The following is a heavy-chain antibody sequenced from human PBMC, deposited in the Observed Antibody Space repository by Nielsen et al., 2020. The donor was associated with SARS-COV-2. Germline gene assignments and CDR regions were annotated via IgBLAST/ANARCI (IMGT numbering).Heavy chain of an antibody. Sequence: GESLKISCAASGFTFSDYAMTWVRQAPGKGLEWVSSISTSGGGTYYADSVKGRFTISRDNSKNTLFLHMNSLRVEDTAVYYCARDWSRAFDVWGQGTMVTVSS. CDR3: ARDWSRAFDV. CDR1: GFTFSDYA. J-gene: IGHJ3*01. V-gene: IGHV3-23*01. CDR2: ISTSGGGT.